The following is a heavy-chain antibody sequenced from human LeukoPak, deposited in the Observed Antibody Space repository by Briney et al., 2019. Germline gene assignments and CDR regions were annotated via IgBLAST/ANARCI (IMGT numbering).Heavy chain of an antibody. V-gene: IGHV4-4*02. CDR2: IYHSGST. D-gene: IGHD2-2*01. Sequence: SGTLSLTCAVSGGSISSSNWWSWVRQPPGKGLEWIGEIYHSGSTNYNPSLKSRVTISVDKSKNQFSLKLTSVTAADTALYYCASYCSTSSCPHRRAFDIWGQGTVVTVSS. CDR1: GGSISSSNW. J-gene: IGHJ3*02. CDR3: ASYCSTSSCPHRRAFDI.